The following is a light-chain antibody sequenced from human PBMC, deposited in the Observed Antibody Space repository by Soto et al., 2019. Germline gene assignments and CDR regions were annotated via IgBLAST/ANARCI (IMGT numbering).Light chain of an antibody. J-gene: IGKJ1*01. V-gene: IGKV3-20*01. CDR3: QQYGSSPRT. CDR2: GAS. CDR1: QTIRSNY. Sequence: ETVLTQSPGTVSLSPGERATHSCRASQTIRSNYLAWYRQTPGQAPRLLIYGASNRATGIADRFSGSGSGTDFPLIISGLEREDLALYYCQQYGSSPRTVGQGTKVEIK.